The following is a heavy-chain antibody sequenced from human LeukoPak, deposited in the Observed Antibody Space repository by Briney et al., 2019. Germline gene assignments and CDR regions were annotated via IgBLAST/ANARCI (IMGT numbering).Heavy chain of an antibody. Sequence: AVTLSLTCTVSRGSISSYYWSWIRQPPGKGLEWIGYVYYTGSTNYNPSLKSRVTISVDTSKNQFSLNLSSVTAADTAVYHCARAYDFWSGYYVLDYWGQGTLVT. CDR1: RGSISSYY. D-gene: IGHD3-3*01. V-gene: IGHV4-59*01. CDR3: ARAYDFWSGYYVLDY. CDR2: VYYTGST. J-gene: IGHJ4*02.